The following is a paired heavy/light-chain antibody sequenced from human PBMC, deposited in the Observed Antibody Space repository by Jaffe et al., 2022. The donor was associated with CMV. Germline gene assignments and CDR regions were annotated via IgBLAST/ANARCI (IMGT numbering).Heavy chain of an antibody. D-gene: IGHD3-16*02. CDR1: GFTFSNYE. Sequence: EVQLVESGGGLIQPGGSLRLSCAASGFTFSNYEMNWIRQVPGKGLEWISYIGATGTTKYYADSVKGRFTISRDNAKNSLYLQMNSLRAEDTALYYCARDRFDCSSTDCYGPSYDYVWGTHRYVDYWGQGTLVTVSS. J-gene: IGHJ4*02. CDR3: ARDRFDCSSTDCYGPSYDYVWGTHRYVDY. V-gene: IGHV3-48*03. CDR2: IGATGTTK.
Light chain of an antibody. CDR3: QQSFSSLT. V-gene: IGKV1-39*01. J-gene: IGKJ4*01. Sequence: DIQMTQSPSSLSASVGDRVTITCRASQTISNYLNWYQQKAGKAPELLIYAASTLQSGVPSRFSGSVSGTDFTLIISSLQPEDFATYYCQQSFSSLTFGGGTTVELK. CDR1: QTISNY. CDR2: AAS.